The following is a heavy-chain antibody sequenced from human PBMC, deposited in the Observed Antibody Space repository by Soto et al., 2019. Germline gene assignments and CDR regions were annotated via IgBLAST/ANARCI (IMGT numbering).Heavy chain of an antibody. CDR2: INPNSGGT. D-gene: IGHD6-13*01. CDR3: ARARGIAAVSHAFDI. CDR1: GYTFTGYY. Sequence: QVQLVQSGPEVKKPGASVTVSCTASGYTFTGYYMHWVRQAPGQGLEWMGWINPNSGGTNYAQKFQGWVTMTRDTSISTAYMALSRLRSDDTAVYYCARARGIAAVSHAFDIWGQGTMVTVSS. J-gene: IGHJ3*02. V-gene: IGHV1-2*04.